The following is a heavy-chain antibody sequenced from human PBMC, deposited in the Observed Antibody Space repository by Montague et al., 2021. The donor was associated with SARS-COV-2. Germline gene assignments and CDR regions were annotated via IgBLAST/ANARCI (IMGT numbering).Heavy chain of an antibody. CDR1: GGSMRDYY. CDR2: IYYSGST. Sequence: SETLSLTCTVSGGSMRDYYWSWIRQPPGEGLEWIGYIYYSGSTDYNPSLNGRVTLSLDTPKNQFSLNLRSVTAADTAFYYCARVHYYTGYVDSWGQGTLVSVSS. CDR3: ARVHYYTGYVDS. D-gene: IGHD3-22*01. V-gene: IGHV4-59*01. J-gene: IGHJ4*02.